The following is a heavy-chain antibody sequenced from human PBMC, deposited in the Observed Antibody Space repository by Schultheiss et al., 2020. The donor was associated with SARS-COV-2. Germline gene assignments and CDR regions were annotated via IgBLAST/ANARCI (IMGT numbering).Heavy chain of an antibody. CDR3: ARGFGSGRIDY. V-gene: IGHV4-59*12. CDR2: IYYSGST. Sequence: ESLKISCAGSGVTFSNYWMSWVRQAPGKGLEWIGYIYYSGSTNYNPSLKSRVTISVDTSKNQFSLKLSSVTAADTAVYYCARGFGSGRIDYWGQGTLVTVSS. CDR1: GVTFSNYW. J-gene: IGHJ4*02. D-gene: IGHD3-10*01.